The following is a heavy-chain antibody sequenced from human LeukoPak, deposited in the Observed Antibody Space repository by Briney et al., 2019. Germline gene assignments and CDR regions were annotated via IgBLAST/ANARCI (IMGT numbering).Heavy chain of an antibody. CDR3: ARNYGSGNQAFDI. V-gene: IGHV5-51*01. D-gene: IGHD3-10*01. CDR1: GYRFTSDW. J-gene: IGHJ3*02. Sequence: GESLKISCKGSGYRFTSDWIGWVRQMPGKGLEWMGIIYPGDSDTRSSPSFQGQVTISADKSISTAYLQWSSLKASDTAMYYCARNYGSGNQAFDIWGPGTMVTVSS. CDR2: IYPGDSDT.